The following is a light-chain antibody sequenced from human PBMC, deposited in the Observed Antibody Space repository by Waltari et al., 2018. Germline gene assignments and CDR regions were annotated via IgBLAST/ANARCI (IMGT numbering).Light chain of an antibody. V-gene: IGKV1-NL1*01. CDR2: ATS. Sequence: DIQMTQSPSSLSASVGDRVTITCRASQGISNSLAWYQQKSGLAPKLLLYATSRLESGVPSRFSGSGSGTDYTLNISSLQPEDFATYYCQQYYSTPPWTFGQGTKVEIK. CDR1: QGISNS. J-gene: IGKJ1*01. CDR3: QQYYSTPPWT.